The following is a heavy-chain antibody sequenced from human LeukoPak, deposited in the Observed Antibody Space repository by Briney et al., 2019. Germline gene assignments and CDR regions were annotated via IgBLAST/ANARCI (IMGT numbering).Heavy chain of an antibody. J-gene: IGHJ4*02. D-gene: IGHD3-3*01. CDR1: GGSISSYY. Sequence: SETLSLTCTVSGGSISSYYWSWIRQPPGKGLEWIGYIYYRGSINYNPSLKSRVTISVDTSKNQFSLKLSSVTAADTAVYYCARGGYDFWSGYGKFDYWGRGTLVTVSS. V-gene: IGHV4-59*01. CDR2: IYYRGSI. CDR3: ARGGYDFWSGYGKFDY.